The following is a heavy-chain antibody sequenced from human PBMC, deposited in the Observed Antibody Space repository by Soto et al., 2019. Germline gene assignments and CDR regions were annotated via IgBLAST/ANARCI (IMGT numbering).Heavy chain of an antibody. D-gene: IGHD5-12*01. J-gene: IGHJ4*02. CDR2: IYYSGNT. CDR3: ARLHIVATISRAYFDY. V-gene: IGHV4-59*08. CDR1: GGSISTYY. Sequence: SGTLSLTCKVYGGSISTYYWSWIRQPPGKGLEWIGYIYYSGNTNYNPSLKSRVTMSLDTSNNQFSLKLSSVTAADTAVYYCARLHIVATISRAYFDYWGQGSLVTVSS.